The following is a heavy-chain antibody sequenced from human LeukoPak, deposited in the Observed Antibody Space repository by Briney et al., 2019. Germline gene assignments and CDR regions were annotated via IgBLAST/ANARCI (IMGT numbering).Heavy chain of an antibody. V-gene: IGHV1-24*01. CDR3: ATYYYGSRSYYKNVNWFDP. Sequence: ASVKVSCKVSGDTLTELSMHCVRQAPGKRVGRMGGFDREDGVTISTRKLQGRVTMTEETSTEAAYMELRSLRSEDTVVYYCATYYYGSRSYYKNVNWFDPWGQGTLVTVSS. D-gene: IGHD3-10*01. J-gene: IGHJ5*02. CDR1: GDTLTELS. CDR2: FDREDGVT.